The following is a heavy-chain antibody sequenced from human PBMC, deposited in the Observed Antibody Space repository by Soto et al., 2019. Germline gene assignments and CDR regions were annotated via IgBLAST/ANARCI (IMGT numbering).Heavy chain of an antibody. CDR2: IYSGRNT. V-gene: IGHV3-53*01. CDR1: VFSVSSNH. D-gene: IGHD3-3*01. Sequence: GWSLRLSCASSVFSVSSNHMTWVRQAPGMGLEYDAVIYSGRNTYHADSVKGRFTISRDNSKNTLYLQMNSLRAEDTGVYYCATGRPRENDVWSGFLGGDYYYYGMDVWGQGTTVTVSS. J-gene: IGHJ6*02. CDR3: ATGRPRENDVWSGFLGGDYYYYGMDV.